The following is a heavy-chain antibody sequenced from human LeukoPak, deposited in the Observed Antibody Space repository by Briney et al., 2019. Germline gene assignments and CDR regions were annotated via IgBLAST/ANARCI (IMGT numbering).Heavy chain of an antibody. Sequence: PSETLSLTCAVYGGSFSGYYWSWIRQPPGKGLEWIGQINHSGSTNYNLSLKSRVTISVDTSKNQFSLKLSSVTAADTAVYYCARGRYRFDPWGQGTLVTVSS. D-gene: IGHD5-18*01. V-gene: IGHV4-34*01. CDR1: GGSFSGYY. J-gene: IGHJ5*02. CDR3: ARGRYRFDP. CDR2: INHSGST.